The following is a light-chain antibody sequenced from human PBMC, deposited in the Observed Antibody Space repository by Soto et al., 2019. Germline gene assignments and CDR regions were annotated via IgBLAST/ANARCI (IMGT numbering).Light chain of an antibody. J-gene: IGKJ4*01. V-gene: IGKV1-39*01. Sequence: DIPMTQSPSSLSASVGDRVTITCRASQSISSYLNWYQQKPGKAPKLLIYAASSLQSGAPSRFSGSGSGTDFTLTISSLQPEDFATYYCQQSYSTPLLTFGGGTKVEIK. CDR2: AAS. CDR3: QQSYSTPLLT. CDR1: QSISSY.